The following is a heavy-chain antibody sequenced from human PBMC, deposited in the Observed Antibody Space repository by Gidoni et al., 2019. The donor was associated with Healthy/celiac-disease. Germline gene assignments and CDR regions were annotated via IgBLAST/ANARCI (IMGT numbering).Heavy chain of an antibody. V-gene: IGHV3-23*01. D-gene: IGHD2-15*01. CDR3: AKVQSRRLPKNTVTSPGDY. CDR2: IMCSCVST. CDR1: GCTFGSNA. J-gene: IGHJ4*02. Sequence: AQPLESGGGLVEAGGSVRLACAAAGCTFGSNAMSWVRHAPGKWLEVVSAIMCSCVSTSYPHTVKCRFTISRYNSKHTLYLQMTSLRAEDTALYYFAKVQSRRLPKNTVTSPGDYWGQGTLFTVSS.